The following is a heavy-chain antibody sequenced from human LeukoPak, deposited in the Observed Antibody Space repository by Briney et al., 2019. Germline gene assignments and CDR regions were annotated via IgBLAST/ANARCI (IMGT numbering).Heavy chain of an antibody. CDR2: IYTSGST. D-gene: IGHD3-16*01. J-gene: IGHJ4*02. CDR1: GGSISSYY. CDR3: ARGGRPCRELCYNY. V-gene: IGHV4-4*07. Sequence: PSETLSLTCTVSGGSISSYYWSWIRQPAGKGLEWIGRIYTSGSTNYNPSLKSRVTMSVDTSKNQFSLKLSSVTAADTAVYYCARGGRPCRELCYNYWGQGTLVTVSS.